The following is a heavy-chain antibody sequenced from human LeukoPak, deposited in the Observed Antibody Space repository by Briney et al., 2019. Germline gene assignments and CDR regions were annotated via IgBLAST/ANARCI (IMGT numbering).Heavy chain of an antibody. CDR1: GGSISSYY. Sequence: PSETLSLTCTVSGGSISSYYWSWIRQPPGKALEWIGYIYYSGRTNYNPSLKSRVTISVDTSKNQFSLKLSSVTAADTAVYYCARRAGAYSHPYDYWGQGTLVTVSS. D-gene: IGHD4/OR15-4a*01. V-gene: IGHV4-59*01. CDR2: IYYSGRT. J-gene: IGHJ4*02. CDR3: ARRAGAYSHPYDY.